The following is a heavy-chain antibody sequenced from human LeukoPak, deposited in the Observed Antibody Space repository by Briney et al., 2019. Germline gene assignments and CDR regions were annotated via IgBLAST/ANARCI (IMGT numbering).Heavy chain of an antibody. Sequence: GASVKVSCKASGYTFTSYDINWVRQATGQGLEWMGWMNPNSGNTGYAQKFQGRVTMTRNTSISTAYMELSSLRSEDTAVYYCARGHSRDGYNFDIYGYWGQGTLVTVSS. J-gene: IGHJ4*02. D-gene: IGHD5-24*01. CDR3: ARGHSRDGYNFDIYGY. CDR2: MNPNSGNT. CDR1: GYTFTSYD. V-gene: IGHV1-8*01.